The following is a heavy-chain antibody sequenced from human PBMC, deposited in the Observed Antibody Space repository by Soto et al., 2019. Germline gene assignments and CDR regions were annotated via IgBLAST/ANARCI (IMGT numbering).Heavy chain of an antibody. Sequence: VASVKVSCKASGGTFSSYAISWVRQAPGQGLEWMGGIIPIFGTANYAQKFQGRVTITADESTSTAYMELSSLRSEDTAVYYCASPITIFGVVTPPYGMDVWGQGTTVTVSS. CDR3: ASPITIFGVVTPPYGMDV. J-gene: IGHJ6*02. V-gene: IGHV1-69*13. D-gene: IGHD3-3*01. CDR1: GGTFSSYA. CDR2: IIPIFGTA.